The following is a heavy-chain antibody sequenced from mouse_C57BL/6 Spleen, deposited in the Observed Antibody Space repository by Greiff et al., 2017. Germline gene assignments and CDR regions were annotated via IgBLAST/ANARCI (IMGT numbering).Heavy chain of an antibody. CDR2: IDPSDSYT. Sequence: VQLQQPGAELVRPGTSVKLSCKASGYTFTSYWMHWVKQRPGQGLEWIGVIDPSDSYTNYNQKFKGKATLTVDTSSSTAYMQLSSRTSEDSAVYYCARSYYGKSYWYFDVWGTGTTVTVSS. CDR3: ARSYYGKSYWYFDV. D-gene: IGHD1-1*01. J-gene: IGHJ1*03. V-gene: IGHV1-59*01. CDR1: GYTFTSYW.